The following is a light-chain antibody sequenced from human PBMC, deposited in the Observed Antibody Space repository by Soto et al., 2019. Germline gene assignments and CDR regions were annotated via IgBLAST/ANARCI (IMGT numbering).Light chain of an antibody. J-gene: IGKJ2*03. CDR1: QDVSTN. CDR2: GAS. Sequence: ETVMTQSPDTLSVSPGESATLSCRASQDVSTNLAWFHHKPGQTPRLVLYGASKRATGIPARFSGSGSGRHFTLTISSLQSEDFGVYYCQHYKNWPPYSFGQGTKVDIK. CDR3: QHYKNWPPYS. V-gene: IGKV3-15*01.